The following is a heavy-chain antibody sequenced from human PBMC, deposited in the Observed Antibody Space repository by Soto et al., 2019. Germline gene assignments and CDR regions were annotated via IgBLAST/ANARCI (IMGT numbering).Heavy chain of an antibody. CDR1: GFTFSSYG. D-gene: IGHD4-4*01. Sequence: QVQLVESGGGVVQPGRSLRLSCAASGFTFSSYGMHWVRQAPGKGLEWVAVISYDGSNKYYADSVKGRFTISRDNSKNTLYLQMNSLIAEDTAGDYCATDLDYSNYPVGVHYWGQGTLVTVSS. V-gene: IGHV3-30*03. J-gene: IGHJ4*02. CDR2: ISYDGSNK. CDR3: ATDLDYSNYPVGVHY.